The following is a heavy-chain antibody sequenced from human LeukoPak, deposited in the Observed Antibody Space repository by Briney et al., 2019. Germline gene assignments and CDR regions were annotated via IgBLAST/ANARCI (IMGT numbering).Heavy chain of an antibody. Sequence: GGSLRFSCAVSGFTFRTYWMHWVRQVPGEGLVWVSRINEDGSITNYADSVKGRFTISRDNSKNTLYLQMNSLRAEDTAVYYCARERIYYGSGGDLTDARLYYYYGMDVWGRGTTVTVSS. CDR1: GFTFRTYW. J-gene: IGHJ6*02. D-gene: IGHD3-10*01. CDR3: ARERIYYGSGGDLTDARLYYYYGMDV. CDR2: INEDGSIT. V-gene: IGHV3-74*01.